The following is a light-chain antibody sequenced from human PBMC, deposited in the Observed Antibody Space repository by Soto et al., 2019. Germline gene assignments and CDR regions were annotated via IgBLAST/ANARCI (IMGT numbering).Light chain of an antibody. V-gene: IGLV2-8*01. CDR2: EVS. Sequence: QLVLTQPPSASGSPGQSVTISCTGTSSDVGGYNYVSWYQQHPGKAPKLMIYEVSKRPSGVPDRFSGSKSGNTASLTVSGLKAEDEADYYCSSYAGSNNYVFGTGTKLTVL. CDR3: SSYAGSNNYV. CDR1: SSDVGGYNY. J-gene: IGLJ1*01.